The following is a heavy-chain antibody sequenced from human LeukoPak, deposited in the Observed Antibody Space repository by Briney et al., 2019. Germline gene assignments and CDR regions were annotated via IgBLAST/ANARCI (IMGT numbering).Heavy chain of an antibody. J-gene: IGHJ6*02. CDR2: IGTAGDT. V-gene: IGHV3-13*01. Sequence: GGSLRLSCAASGFTFSSYDMHWVRQATGKGLEWASAIGTAGDTYYPGSVKGQFTISRENAKNSLYLQMNSLRAGDTAVYYCARGYCSGGSCYSGVYYYYGMDVWGQGTTVTVSS. D-gene: IGHD2-15*01. CDR3: ARGYCSGGSCYSGVYYYYGMDV. CDR1: GFTFSSYD.